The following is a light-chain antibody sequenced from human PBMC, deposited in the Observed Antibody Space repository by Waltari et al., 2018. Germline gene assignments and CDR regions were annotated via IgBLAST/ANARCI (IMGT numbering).Light chain of an antibody. CDR3: AAWDDSLNAYV. CDR2: GDH. Sequence: QSVLTQPPSASGTPGQRVPIPCSGISANIGSNPVYRYQHNPGTAPNLLIYGDHQWPSGVPDRFSGSKSGTSASLTISGLQSEDETDYFCAAWDDSLNAYVFGSGTKVTVL. J-gene: IGLJ1*01. CDR1: SANIGSNP. V-gene: IGLV1-44*01.